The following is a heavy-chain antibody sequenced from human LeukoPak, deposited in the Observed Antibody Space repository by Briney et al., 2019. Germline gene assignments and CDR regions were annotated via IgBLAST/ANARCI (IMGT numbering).Heavy chain of an antibody. CDR3: ARGYGSGSYFSSGVDY. V-gene: IGHV3-7*03. J-gene: IGHJ4*02. D-gene: IGHD3-10*01. Sequence: GGSLRLSCAASGFTFSSYWMSWVRQAPGKGLEWVANIKQGGSEKYYVDSVKGRFTISRDNAKNSLYLQMNSLRAEDTAVYYCARGYGSGSYFSSGVDYWGQGTLVTVSS. CDR1: GFTFSSYW. CDR2: IKQGGSEK.